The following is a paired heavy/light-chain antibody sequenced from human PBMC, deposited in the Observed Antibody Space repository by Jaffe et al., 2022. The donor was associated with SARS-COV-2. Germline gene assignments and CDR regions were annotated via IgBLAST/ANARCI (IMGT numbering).Light chain of an antibody. V-gene: IGLV3-25*03. CDR3: QSADSSGTYLV. CDR2: KDS. J-gene: IGLJ2*01. Sequence: SYELTQPPSVSVSPGQTARITCSGDALPKQYAYWYQQKPGQAPVLVIYKDSERPSGIPERFSGSSSGTTVTLTISGVQAEDEADYYCQSADSSGTYLVFGGGTKLTVL. CDR1: ALPKQY.
Heavy chain of an antibody. CDR3: ARDPAVPAAIFGLFDYYGMDV. CDR2: INSDGSST. D-gene: IGHD2-2*01. J-gene: IGHJ6*02. Sequence: EVQLVESGGGLVQPGGSLRLSCAASGFTFSSYWMHWVRQAPGKGLVWVSRINSDGSSTSYADSVKGRFTISRDNAKNTLYLQMNSLRAEDTAVYYCARDPAVPAAIFGLFDYYGMDVWGQGTTVTVSS. CDR1: GFTFSSYW. V-gene: IGHV3-74*01.